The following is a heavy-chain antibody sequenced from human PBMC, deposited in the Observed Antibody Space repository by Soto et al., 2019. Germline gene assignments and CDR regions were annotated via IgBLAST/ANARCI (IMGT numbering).Heavy chain of an antibody. Sequence: SVKVSCKASGGSFSTLGINCVRQAPGQGLEWMGGIIPLFGKARYAETSQGRVTITADISTGTAYMEVSSLRSDDTAVFYCATAHNSGWYFFDYWGPGTLVTVSS. J-gene: IGHJ4*02. D-gene: IGHD6-19*01. CDR3: ATAHNSGWYFFDY. CDR1: GGSFSTLG. V-gene: IGHV1-69*06. CDR2: IIPLFGKA.